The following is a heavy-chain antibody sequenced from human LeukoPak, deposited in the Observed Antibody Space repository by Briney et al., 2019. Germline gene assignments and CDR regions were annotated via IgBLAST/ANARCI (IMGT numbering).Heavy chain of an antibody. D-gene: IGHD2-15*01. CDR2: ISGTGGST. V-gene: IGHV3-23*01. CDR1: GFAFSSYA. J-gene: IGHJ4*02. CDR3: AKGVPGPFIVVVVAASFDY. Sequence: GGSLRLSCAASGFAFSSYAKSWVRQAPGKGLEWVSTISGTGGSTYYADSVKGRFTISRDNSKNTLYLQMNSLRAEDTAVYYCAKGVPGPFIVVVVAASFDYWGQGTLVTVSS.